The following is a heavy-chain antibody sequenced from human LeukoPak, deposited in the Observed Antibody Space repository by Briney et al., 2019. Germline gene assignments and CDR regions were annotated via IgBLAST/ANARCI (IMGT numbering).Heavy chain of an antibody. J-gene: IGHJ6*04. D-gene: IGHD2-15*01. CDR2: INHRGST. CDR1: GGSFSGYY. V-gene: IGHV4-34*01. CDR3: ARGWCSGGSCRYPARYYYGMDV. Sequence: PSETLSLTCAVYGGSFSGYYWSWIRQPPGKGLEGIGEINHRGSTNYNPSRKSRVTKSVDTSKNQFSLTLSSVTPADTAVYYCARGWCSGGSCRYPARYYYGMDVWGKGTTVTVSS.